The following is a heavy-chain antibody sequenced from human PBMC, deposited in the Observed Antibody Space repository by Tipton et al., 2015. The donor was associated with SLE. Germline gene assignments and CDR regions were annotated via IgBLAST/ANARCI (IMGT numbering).Heavy chain of an antibody. CDR2: IYSGGST. D-gene: IGHD2-21*01. CDR1: GFTFSTYA. CDR3: AKGAVVIAIALFDY. J-gene: IGHJ4*02. V-gene: IGHV3-23*03. Sequence: SLRLSCAASGFTFSTYAISWVRQAPGKGLEWVSVIYSGGSTYYADSVKGRFTISRDNSKNTLYLQMNSLRAEDTAVYYCAKGAVVIAIALFDYWAQGTLVTVSS.